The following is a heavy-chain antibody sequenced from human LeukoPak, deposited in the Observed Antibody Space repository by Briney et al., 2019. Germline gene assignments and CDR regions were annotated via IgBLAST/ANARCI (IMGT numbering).Heavy chain of an antibody. CDR1: GFTFSDHY. CDR3: ARGWYSSSSNAFDI. D-gene: IGHD6-13*01. CDR2: TRNKANSYTT. V-gene: IGHV3-72*01. Sequence: GGSLRLSCAASGFTFSDHYMDWVRQAPGKGLEWVGRTRNKANSYTTEYAASVKGRFTLSRDDSKNSLYLQMNSLKTEDTAVYYCARGWYSSSSNAFDIWGQGTMVTVSS. J-gene: IGHJ3*02.